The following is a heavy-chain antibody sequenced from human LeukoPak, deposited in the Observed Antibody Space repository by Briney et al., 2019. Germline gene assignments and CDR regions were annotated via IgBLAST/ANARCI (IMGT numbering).Heavy chain of an antibody. D-gene: IGHD6-13*01. CDR2: IYYSGST. CDR3: ARHGLAAAGYYFDY. CDR1: GGSISSYY. J-gene: IGHJ4*02. V-gene: IGHV4-59*08. Sequence: SETLSLTCTVSGGSISSYYWSWIRQPPGKGLKWIGYIYYSGSTNYNPSLKSRVTISVDTSKNQFSLKLSSVTAADTAVYYCARHGLAAAGYYFDYWGQGTLVTVSS.